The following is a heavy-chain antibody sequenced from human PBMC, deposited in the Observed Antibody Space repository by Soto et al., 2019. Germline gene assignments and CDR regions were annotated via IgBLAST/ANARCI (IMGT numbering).Heavy chain of an antibody. CDR3: VKDKKYDILSVWDPLNI. V-gene: IGHV3-74*01. D-gene: IGHD3-9*01. J-gene: IGHJ3*02. Sequence: GGSLRLSCAASGFTFSSYWMHWVRQAPGKGLVWVSRINSDGSSTSYADSVKGRFTISRDNAKNTLHLQMNNLRAEDTAIYYCVKDKKYDILSVWDPLNIGAPGTLVTVPS. CDR1: GFTFSSYW. CDR2: INSDGSST.